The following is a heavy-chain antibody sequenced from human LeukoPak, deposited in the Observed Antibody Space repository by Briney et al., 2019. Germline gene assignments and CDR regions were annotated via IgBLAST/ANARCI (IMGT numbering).Heavy chain of an antibody. Sequence: GGSLRLSCAASGFTFSSYGMHWVRQAPGKGLEWVALIRYDGSNKYYADSVKGRFTISRDNSKNTLYLQMNSLRAEDTAVYYCAKSRYNWIYFDYWGQGTLVTVSS. CDR1: GFTFSSYG. D-gene: IGHD1-1*01. CDR2: IRYDGSNK. CDR3: AKSRYNWIYFDY. J-gene: IGHJ4*02. V-gene: IGHV3-30*02.